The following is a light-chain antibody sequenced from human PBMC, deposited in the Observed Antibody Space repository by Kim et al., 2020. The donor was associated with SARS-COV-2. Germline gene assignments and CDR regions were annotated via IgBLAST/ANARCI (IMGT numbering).Light chain of an antibody. CDR2: DVS. CDR3: SSYTSSSTLV. Sequence: GQSITNSCTGTSSDVGGYNYVSWYQQHPGKAPKIMIYDVSNRTSGVSNRFSGSKSGNTASLTISGLQAEDEADYYCSSYTSSSTLVFGTGTKVTVL. CDR1: SSDVGGYNY. V-gene: IGLV2-14*03. J-gene: IGLJ1*01.